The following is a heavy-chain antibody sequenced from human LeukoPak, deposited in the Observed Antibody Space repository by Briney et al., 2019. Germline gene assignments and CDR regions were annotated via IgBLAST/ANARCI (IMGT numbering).Heavy chain of an antibody. CDR3: AKLRDGDPVGYFDY. V-gene: IGHV3-23*01. CDR2: ISGSGGST. D-gene: IGHD4-17*01. J-gene: IGHJ4*02. CDR1: GFTFSSYA. Sequence: PGGSLRLSCAASGFTFSSYAMSWVRQAPGKGLEWVSAISGSGGSTYYADSVKGRFTISGDNSKNTLYLQMNSLRAEDTAVYYCAKLRDGDPVGYFDYWGQGTLVTVSS.